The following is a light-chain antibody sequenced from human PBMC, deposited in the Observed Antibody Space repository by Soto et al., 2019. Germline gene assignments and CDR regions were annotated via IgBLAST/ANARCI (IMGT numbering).Light chain of an antibody. CDR1: RDISTW. V-gene: IGKV1D-12*01. Sequence: DIQMTQSPSSVSASVGDRVTITCRASRDISTWLAWYQQKPGKAPKLLIYGASNLQSGVPSRFSGRGSGTDFTLTISSLQPEDFGTYYCQQGYSFPVTFGGGTKVDI. CDR3: QQGYSFPVT. J-gene: IGKJ4*01. CDR2: GAS.